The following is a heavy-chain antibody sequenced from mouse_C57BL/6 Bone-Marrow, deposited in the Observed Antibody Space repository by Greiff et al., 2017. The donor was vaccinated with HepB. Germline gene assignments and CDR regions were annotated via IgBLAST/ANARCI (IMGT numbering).Heavy chain of an antibody. J-gene: IGHJ1*03. D-gene: IGHD2-3*01. CDR2: IWSGGST. CDR1: GFSLTSYG. CDR3: ASLYDGYTTWYFDV. Sequence: VKVVESGPGLVQPSQSLSITCTVSGFSLTSYGVHWVRQSPGKGLEWLGVIWSGGSTDYNAAFISRLSISKDNSKSQVFFKMNSLQADDTAIYYCASLYDGYTTWYFDVWGTGTTVTASP. V-gene: IGHV2-2*01.